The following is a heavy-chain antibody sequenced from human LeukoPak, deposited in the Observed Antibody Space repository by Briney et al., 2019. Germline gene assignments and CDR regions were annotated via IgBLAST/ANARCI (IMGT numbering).Heavy chain of an antibody. CDR2: VTSKTNSYAT. CDR1: GFTFSGFI. Sequence: GGSLRLSCAASGFTFSGFIIHWVRQAPGKGLEWIGRVTSKTNSYATAYAASVKGRFTVSRDDSKKTAYLQMNSLKTEDTAVYCCAAGITLVRGGTFDIWGQGTMVIVSS. D-gene: IGHD3-10*01. J-gene: IGHJ3*02. CDR3: AAGITLVRGGTFDI. V-gene: IGHV3-73*01.